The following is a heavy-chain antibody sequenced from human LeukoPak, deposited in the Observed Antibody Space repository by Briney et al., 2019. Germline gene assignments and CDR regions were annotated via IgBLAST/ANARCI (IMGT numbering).Heavy chain of an antibody. D-gene: IGHD2-21*02. CDR1: GYRFTSYW. J-gene: IGHJ4*02. CDR2: IYPGDSDT. V-gene: IGHV5-51*01. Sequence: GSLKISCKGSGYRFTSYWIGWVRQMPGKGLEWMGMIYPGDSDTGYSPSFEGQVTISADKSIATAYLQWSGLKASDTAMYYCARHISDCGGDCPFDYWGQGTLVTVSS. CDR3: ARHISDCGGDCPFDY.